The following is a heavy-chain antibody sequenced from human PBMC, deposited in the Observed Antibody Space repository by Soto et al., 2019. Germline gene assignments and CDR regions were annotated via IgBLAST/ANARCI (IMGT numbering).Heavy chain of an antibody. CDR3: ARGYNWNPPGDNWFDP. Sequence: SETLSLTCSVSDDSINSDKYYWGWIRQPPGKGLEWIGSIYYRGNAYYNPSLKSRVTISVDTSKNQFSLKLSSVTAADTAVYYCARGYNWNPPGDNWFDPWGQGTLVTVSS. D-gene: IGHD1-20*01. V-gene: IGHV4-39*07. CDR2: IYYRGNA. J-gene: IGHJ5*02. CDR1: DDSINSDKYY.